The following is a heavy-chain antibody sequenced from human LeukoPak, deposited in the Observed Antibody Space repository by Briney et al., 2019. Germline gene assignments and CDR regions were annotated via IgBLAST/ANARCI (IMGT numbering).Heavy chain of an antibody. D-gene: IGHD2-15*01. J-gene: IGHJ6*02. Sequence: SETLSLTCTVSGGSISSYYWSWIRQPPGKGLEWIGYIYYSGSTNYNPSLKGRVTISVDTSKNQFSLKLSSVTAADTAVYYCARGVVVVAATDYYYGMDVWGQGTTVTVSS. V-gene: IGHV4-59*01. CDR2: IYYSGST. CDR3: ARGVVVVAATDYYYGMDV. CDR1: GGSISSYY.